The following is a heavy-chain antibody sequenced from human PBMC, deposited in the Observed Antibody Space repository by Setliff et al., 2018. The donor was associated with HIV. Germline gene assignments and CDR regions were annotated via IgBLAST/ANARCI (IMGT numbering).Heavy chain of an antibody. CDR2: IYYRGDT. D-gene: IGHD1-1*01. J-gene: IGHJ4*02. CDR1: GASITSGYY. V-gene: IGHV4-31*03. CDR3: ARVRTGDRSFDF. Sequence: KTSETLSLTCTVSGASITSGYYWSWVRQRPGRGLEWIGHIYYRGDTYYSPSLKNRLAISVDTSKMQFSLTLTSMTAADTAVYYCARVRTGDRSFDFWGQGTQVTISS.